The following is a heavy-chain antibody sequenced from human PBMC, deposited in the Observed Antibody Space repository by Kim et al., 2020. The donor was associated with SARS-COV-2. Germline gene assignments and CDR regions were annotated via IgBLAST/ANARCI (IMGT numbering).Heavy chain of an antibody. J-gene: IGHJ4*02. D-gene: IGHD6-19*01. Sequence: YAAPVKGRFTISRDDSKNTLYLQMNSLKTEDTAVYYCTTDRAVTGLGFDYWGQGTLVTVSS. V-gene: IGHV3-15*01. CDR3: TTDRAVTGLGFDY.